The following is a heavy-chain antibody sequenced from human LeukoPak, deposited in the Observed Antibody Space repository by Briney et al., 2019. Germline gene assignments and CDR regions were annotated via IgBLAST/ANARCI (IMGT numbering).Heavy chain of an antibody. V-gene: IGHV4-59*08. CDR1: GSSISSYY. CDR2: IYYNGST. CDR3: ARHSAMDTYSFDY. Sequence: PSETLSLTCTVSGSSISSYYWSWIRQPPGKGLEWIGYIYYNGSTNYNPSLKSRVTISVDTSKNQFSLKLRSVTAADTAVYYCARHSAMDTYSFDYWGQGTLVTVSS. D-gene: IGHD5-18*01. J-gene: IGHJ4*02.